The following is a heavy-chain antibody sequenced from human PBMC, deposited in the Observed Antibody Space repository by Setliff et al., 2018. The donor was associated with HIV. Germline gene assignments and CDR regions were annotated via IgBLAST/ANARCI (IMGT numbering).Heavy chain of an antibody. CDR3: ARARSDWYNVRPYYFDL. V-gene: IGHV4-30-4*01. CDR2: IHYVNYLN. D-gene: IGHD6-19*01. J-gene: IGHJ4*02. Sequence: PSETLSLTCAVSGASFVGDNHWSWIRQTSERGLEWIAYSMYTDIHYVNYLNYRNPSLASRLSISVDKPKNQFSLTLSSVTAADTAVYYCARARSDWYNVRPYYFDLWGQGTPVTVSS. CDR1: GASFVGDNH.